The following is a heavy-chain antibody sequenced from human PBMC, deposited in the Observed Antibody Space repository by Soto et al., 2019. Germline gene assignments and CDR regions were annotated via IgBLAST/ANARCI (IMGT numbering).Heavy chain of an antibody. Sequence: QVQLVQSGAEVKKPGASVTVSCKASGYTFTGYYIHWVRQAPGQGLEWMGWINTNSGGTNYAQKFQGWVTMARDTSISTAYMELSRLRSDDTAVYYCAKAPHVWSGYSGGYGMDVWGQGTTVTVSS. V-gene: IGHV1-2*04. D-gene: IGHD3-3*01. CDR1: GYTFTGYY. J-gene: IGHJ6*02. CDR3: AKAPHVWSGYSGGYGMDV. CDR2: INTNSGGT.